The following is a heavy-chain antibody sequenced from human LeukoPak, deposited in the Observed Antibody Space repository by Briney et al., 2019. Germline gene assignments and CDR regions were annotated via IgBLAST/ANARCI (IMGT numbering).Heavy chain of an antibody. Sequence: GGSLRLSCAASGFTFTTYEMNWVRQAPEKGLEWVSYISGSGSSIYYADSVEGRFTISRDNAKHSLYLQMNSLRAEDTAVYYCARDDVLSLGISFDLWGRGTLVTVSS. V-gene: IGHV3-48*03. CDR2: ISGSGSSI. D-gene: IGHD3-10*02. J-gene: IGHJ2*01. CDR3: ARDDVLSLGISFDL. CDR1: GFTFTTYE.